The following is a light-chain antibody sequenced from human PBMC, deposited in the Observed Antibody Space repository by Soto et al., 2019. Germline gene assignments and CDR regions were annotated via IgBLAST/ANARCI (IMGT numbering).Light chain of an antibody. CDR2: RNN. V-gene: IGLV1-47*01. J-gene: IGLJ2*01. CDR1: SSNIGSNY. CDR3: AAWDDNLSGV. Sequence: QSVLTQPPSASGTPGQRVTISCFGSSSNIGSNYVYWFQQLPGTAPKLLIYRNNQRPSGVPDRFSGSKSGTSASLAISGLRSEDEADYYCAAWDDNLSGVFGGGTQLTVL.